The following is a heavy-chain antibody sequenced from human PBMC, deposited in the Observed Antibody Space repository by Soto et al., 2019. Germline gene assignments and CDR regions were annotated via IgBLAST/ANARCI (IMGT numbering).Heavy chain of an antibody. Sequence: GSLRLSCAASGFTFSSYEMNWVRQAPGKGLEWVSYISDGGSTIYYADSVKGRFTISRDNAKNSLYLEMNSLGAEDTAVYYCATFPRSSKRGYWGQGTLVTVSS. CDR3: ATFPRSSKRGY. V-gene: IGHV3-48*03. J-gene: IGHJ4*02. D-gene: IGHD4-4*01. CDR1: GFTFSSYE. CDR2: ISDGGSTI.